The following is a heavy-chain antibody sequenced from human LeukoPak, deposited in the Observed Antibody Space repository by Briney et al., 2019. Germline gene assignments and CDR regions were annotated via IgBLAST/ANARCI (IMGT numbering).Heavy chain of an antibody. D-gene: IGHD3-22*01. Sequence: SETLSLTCTVSGASISGGSYYWSGIRQPAGKGLEWIGRIYTSGSTTYNPSLKSRVTMSVDTSKSQFSLNLMSVTAADTAVYYCARDQYYYDGSGYLFDYWGQGTLVTVSS. CDR1: GASISGGSYY. CDR2: IYTSGST. J-gene: IGHJ4*02. V-gene: IGHV4-61*02. CDR3: ARDQYYYDGSGYLFDY.